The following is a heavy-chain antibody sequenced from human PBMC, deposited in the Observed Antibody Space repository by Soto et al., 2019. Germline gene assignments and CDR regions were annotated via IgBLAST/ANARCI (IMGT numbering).Heavy chain of an antibody. CDR1: GASINTIPYY. J-gene: IGHJ6*02. Sequence: SETLSLTCTVSGASINTIPYYWGWIRQSPGKGLEWIGSVYYSGFTYYDPSLKSRVTISVDTSKNQFSLESTSVTAADTALYYCATTFDSSGYYHNYGMDVWGQGTTVTVSS. CDR3: ATTFDSSGYYHNYGMDV. CDR2: VYYSGFT. D-gene: IGHD3-22*01. V-gene: IGHV4-39*01.